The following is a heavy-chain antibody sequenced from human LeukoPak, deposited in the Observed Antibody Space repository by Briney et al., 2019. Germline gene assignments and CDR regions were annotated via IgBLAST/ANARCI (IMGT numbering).Heavy chain of an antibody. V-gene: IGHV1-3*03. Sequence: EASVKVSCKASGYTFTSYAMHWVRQAPGQRLEWMGWINAGNGNTKYSQEFQGRVTITRNTSISTAYMELSSLRSEDTAVYYCARGYQYYYYYYYMDVWGKGTTVTVTS. J-gene: IGHJ6*03. D-gene: IGHD1-26*01. CDR3: ARGYQYYYYYYYMDV. CDR1: GYTFTSYA. CDR2: INAGNGNT.